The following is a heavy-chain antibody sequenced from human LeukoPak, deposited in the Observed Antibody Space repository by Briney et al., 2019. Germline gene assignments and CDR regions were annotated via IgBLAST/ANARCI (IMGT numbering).Heavy chain of an antibody. V-gene: IGHV4-31*03. Sequence: SQTLSLTCTVSGGSISSGGYYWSWIRQHPGKGLEWIGYIYYSGSTYYNPSLKSRVTISIDTSKNQFSLKLSSVTAADTAVYYCARVGGDHYDFWSGPYYFDYWGQGTLVTVSS. CDR1: GGSISSGGYY. CDR3: ARVGGDHYDFWSGPYYFDY. J-gene: IGHJ4*02. CDR2: IYYSGST. D-gene: IGHD3-3*01.